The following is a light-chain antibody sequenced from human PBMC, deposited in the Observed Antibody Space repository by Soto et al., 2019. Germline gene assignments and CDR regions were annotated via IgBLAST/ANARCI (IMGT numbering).Light chain of an antibody. V-gene: IGKV1-5*01. CDR3: QHYNSYPFYT. J-gene: IGKJ2*01. CDR1: QSISSW. CDR2: DAS. Sequence: IQMTQSPSTLSASVGDRVTMTCRASQSISSWSAWYQQKPGKAPKLLIYDASSLESGVPSRFSGSGSGTEFTLTISSLQPDDFATYYCQHYNSYPFYTFGQGTKLEIK.